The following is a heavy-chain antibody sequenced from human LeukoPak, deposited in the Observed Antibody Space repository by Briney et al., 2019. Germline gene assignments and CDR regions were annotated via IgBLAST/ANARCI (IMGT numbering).Heavy chain of an antibody. CDR3: ARSSGYMSY. J-gene: IGHJ4*02. V-gene: IGHV4-38-2*02. CDR2: IYHSGST. D-gene: IGHD3-22*01. CDR1: HYSLSSNYY. Sequence: SETLSLTCTVSHYSLSSNYYWGWIRQPPGKGLEWIGSIYHSGSTYHNPSLKSRVTISVDTYKNQFSLKLTSVTAADTAVYYCARSSGYMSYWGQGTLVTVSS.